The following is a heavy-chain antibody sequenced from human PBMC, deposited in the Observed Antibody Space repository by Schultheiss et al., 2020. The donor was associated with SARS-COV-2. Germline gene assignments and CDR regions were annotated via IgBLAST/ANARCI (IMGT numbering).Heavy chain of an antibody. V-gene: IGHV3-48*01. CDR1: GFTFSSYG. D-gene: IGHD5-18*01. Sequence: GGSLRLSCAASGFTFSSYGMHWVRQAPGKGLEWVSYISSSGSTIYYADSVKGRFTISRDNSKNTLYLQMNSLRAEDTAVYYCASRDTAMVGYFDYWGQGTLVTVVS. J-gene: IGHJ4*02. CDR3: ASRDTAMVGYFDY. CDR2: ISSSGSTI.